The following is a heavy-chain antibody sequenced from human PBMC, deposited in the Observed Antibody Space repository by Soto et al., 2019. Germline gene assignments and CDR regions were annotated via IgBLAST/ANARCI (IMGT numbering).Heavy chain of an antibody. J-gene: IGHJ5*02. Sequence: SETLSLTCTVSGGSISSSSYYWGWIRQPPGKGLEWIGSIYYSGSTYYNPSLKSRVTISVDTSKNQFSLKLSSVTAADTAVYYCARAYGSGSYYSDGPFDPWGQGTLVTVSS. CDR3: ARAYGSGSYYSDGPFDP. CDR2: IYYSGST. D-gene: IGHD3-10*01. CDR1: GGSISSSSYY. V-gene: IGHV4-39*07.